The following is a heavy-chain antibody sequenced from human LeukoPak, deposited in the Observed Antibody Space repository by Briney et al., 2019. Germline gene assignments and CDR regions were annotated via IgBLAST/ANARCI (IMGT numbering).Heavy chain of an antibody. J-gene: IGHJ6*03. CDR3: AKVYGSGMVGYYYMDV. CDR2: IYYDDRT. V-gene: IGHV3-53*01. CDR1: GFTVSDNS. D-gene: IGHD3-10*01. Sequence: GGSLRLSCTVSGFTVSDNSMSWVRQAPGKGLEWVSFIYYDDRTHYADSVKGRFTISRDNSKNTLYLQMNSLRAEDTAVYYCAKVYGSGMVGYYYMDVWGKGTTVTISS.